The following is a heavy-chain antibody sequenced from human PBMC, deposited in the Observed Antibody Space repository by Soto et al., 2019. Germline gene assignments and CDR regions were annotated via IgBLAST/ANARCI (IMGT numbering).Heavy chain of an antibody. D-gene: IGHD6-13*01. CDR2: IYYSGST. Sequence: SETLSLTCTVSGGSISSSSYYWGWIRQPPGKGLEWIGSIYYSGSTNYNPSLKSRVTISVDTSKNQFSLKLSSVTAADTAVYNCARHGEYSSSWYFDYWGQGTPVTVSS. J-gene: IGHJ4*02. V-gene: IGHV4-39*01. CDR1: GGSISSSSYY. CDR3: ARHGEYSSSWYFDY.